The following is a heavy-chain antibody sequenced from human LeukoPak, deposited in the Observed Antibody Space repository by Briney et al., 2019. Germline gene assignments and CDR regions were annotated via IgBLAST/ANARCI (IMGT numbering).Heavy chain of an antibody. J-gene: IGHJ4*02. CDR1: GGSISSSSYY. Sequence: TSETLSLTCTVSGGSISSSSYYWGWIRQPPGKGLEWIGSIYYSGSTYYNPSLKSRVTISVDTSKNQFSLKLSSVTAADTAVYYCARHVLPTYYYDSSGYYYNQKMYYFDYWGQGTLVTVSS. D-gene: IGHD3-22*01. V-gene: IGHV4-39*01. CDR2: IYYSGST. CDR3: ARHVLPTYYYDSSGYYYNQKMYYFDY.